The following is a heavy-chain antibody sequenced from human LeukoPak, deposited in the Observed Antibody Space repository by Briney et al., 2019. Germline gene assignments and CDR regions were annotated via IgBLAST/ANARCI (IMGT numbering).Heavy chain of an antibody. CDR2: IYWNDDK. D-gene: IGHD3-3*01. J-gene: IGHJ5*02. V-gene: IGHV2-5*01. Sequence: SGPTLVNPTQTLTLTCTFSGFSLSTSGVGVGWIRQPPGKALEWLALIYWNDDKRYSPSLKSRLTITKDTSKNQVVLTMTNMDSVDTATYYCAHIPEPSRYDFWSGSNWFDPWGQGTLVTVSS. CDR3: AHIPEPSRYDFWSGSNWFDP. CDR1: GFSLSTSGVG.